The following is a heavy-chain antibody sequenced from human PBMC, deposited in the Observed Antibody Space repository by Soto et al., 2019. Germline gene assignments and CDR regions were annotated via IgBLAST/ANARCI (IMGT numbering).Heavy chain of an antibody. Sequence: ASVKVSCKASGYTFTSYDINWVRQATGQGLEWMGWMNPNSGNTGYAQKFQGRVTMTRNTSISTAYMELSSLRSEDTAVYYCARGPDYIWGSYHSPGYYYYYMDVWGKGTTVTVSS. V-gene: IGHV1-8*01. CDR1: GYTFTSYD. CDR3: ARGPDYIWGSYHSPGYYYYYMDV. CDR2: MNPNSGNT. D-gene: IGHD3-16*02. J-gene: IGHJ6*03.